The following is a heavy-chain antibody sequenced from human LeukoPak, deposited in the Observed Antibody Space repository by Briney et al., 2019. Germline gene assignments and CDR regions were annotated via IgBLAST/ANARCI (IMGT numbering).Heavy chain of an antibody. CDR1: GDSISRGDFY. D-gene: IGHD3-3*01. Sequence: PSETLSLTCTVTGDSISRGDFYWGWIRQPPGKDLEWIGTISYTGSTYYNPSLKSRVRISKDTSKNQFPLELTSVTAADTAVYFCARDSNIARFFVWGQGTLVTVSS. J-gene: IGHJ4*02. V-gene: IGHV4-39*06. CDR2: ISYTGST. CDR3: ARDSNIARFFV.